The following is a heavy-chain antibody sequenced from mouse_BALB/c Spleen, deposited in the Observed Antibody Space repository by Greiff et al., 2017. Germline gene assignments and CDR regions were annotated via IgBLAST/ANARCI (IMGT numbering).Heavy chain of an antibody. Sequence: VQLQQSGAELVRPGGSVKLSCKGSSYTFTDYAMHWVKQSHAKSLEWIGVISTYNGNTNYNQKFKGKATMTVDKSSSTAYMELARLTSEDSAVDSCAYEVITTLYYYAMDYWGQGTTVTVSS. J-gene: IGHJ4*01. V-gene: IGHV1S137*01. D-gene: IGHD1-1*01. CDR1: SYTFTDYA. CDR3: AYEVITTLYYYAMDY. CDR2: ISTYNGNT.